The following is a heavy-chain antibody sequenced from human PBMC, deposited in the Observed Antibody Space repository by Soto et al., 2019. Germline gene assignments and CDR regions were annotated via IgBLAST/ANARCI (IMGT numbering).Heavy chain of an antibody. Sequence: QVQLVQSGAEVKKPGSSVKVSCKASGGTFSSYAISWVRQAPGQGLEWMGGIIPIFGTANYAQKFQGRVTITADESTSTAYMELGSLRFEDRAVYYCGIRKGGLGELQRGDYNYGMDVWGQGTTVTVSS. CDR3: GIRKGGLGELQRGDYNYGMDV. CDR1: GGTFSSYA. CDR2: IIPIFGTA. D-gene: IGHD3-16*01. V-gene: IGHV1-69*01. J-gene: IGHJ6*02.